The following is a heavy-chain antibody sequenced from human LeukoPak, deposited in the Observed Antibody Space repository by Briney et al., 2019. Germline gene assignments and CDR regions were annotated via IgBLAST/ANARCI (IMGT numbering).Heavy chain of an antibody. CDR3: AYSGWYYEY. D-gene: IGHD6-19*01. CDR2: IKRDGSEK. CDR1: GFTFSSYW. V-gene: IGHV3-7*01. J-gene: IGHJ4*02. Sequence: GGSLRLSCAASGFTFSSYWMSWVRQAPGKGLEWVANIKRDGSEKYYVDSVKGRFTISRDNAKNSLYLQMNSQRAEDTAVYYCAYSGWYYEYWGQGTLVTVSS.